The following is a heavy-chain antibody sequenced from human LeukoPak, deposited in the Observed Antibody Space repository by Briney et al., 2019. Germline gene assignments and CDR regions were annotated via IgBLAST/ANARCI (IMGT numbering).Heavy chain of an antibody. CDR2: IHYNGST. Sequence: SEPLSLPFPVSGGSISSYYWSWIRPPPGKGLEWIGYIHYNGSTNYNPSHKSRVTISVDTSKNQFSLKLSSVTAADTAVYYCARTTEGGYTYGYFYYYYMDVWGKGTTVTISS. CDR1: GGSISSYY. D-gene: IGHD5-18*01. CDR3: ARTTEGGYTYGYFYYYYMDV. J-gene: IGHJ6*03. V-gene: IGHV4-59*01.